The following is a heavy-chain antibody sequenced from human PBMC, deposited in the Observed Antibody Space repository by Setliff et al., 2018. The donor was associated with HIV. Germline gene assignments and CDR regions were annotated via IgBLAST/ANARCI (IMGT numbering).Heavy chain of an antibody. CDR1: GHSISSGYF. CDR2: IYQSGNA. J-gene: IGHJ4*02. CDR3: VTGYNSVWYSVF. V-gene: IGHV4-38-2*01. D-gene: IGHD6-13*01. Sequence: PSETLSLTCAVSGHSISSGYFGGWIRQTPGKGLQWIGNIYQSGNAYYNPSLKSRVTIAVDTSRNRFSRKLSSVTAADTAVYYCVTGYNSVWYSVFWGQGILVTVSS.